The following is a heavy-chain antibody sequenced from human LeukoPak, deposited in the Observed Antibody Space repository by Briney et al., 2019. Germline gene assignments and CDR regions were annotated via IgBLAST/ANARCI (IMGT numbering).Heavy chain of an antibody. V-gene: IGHV4-4*07. CDR1: GGSISSYY. Sequence: SETLPLTCTVSGGSISSYYWSWIRQPAGKGLEWIGRIYTSGSTNYNPSLKSRVTMSVDTSKNQFSLKLSSVTAADTAVYYCARVSIAARPPYGWFDPWGQGTLVTVSS. D-gene: IGHD6-6*01. CDR3: ARVSIAARPPYGWFDP. CDR2: IYTSGST. J-gene: IGHJ5*02.